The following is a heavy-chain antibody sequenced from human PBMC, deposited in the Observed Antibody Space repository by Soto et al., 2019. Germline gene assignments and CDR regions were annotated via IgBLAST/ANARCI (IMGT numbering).Heavy chain of an antibody. CDR2: IYYSGST. Sequence: LSLTCTVSGGAISSGDYYWSWIRQPPGKGLEWIGYIYYSGSTYYNPSLKSRVTISVDTSKNQFSLKLSSVTAADTAVYYCARADNTAMVSLDYWGHGTLVTVSS. CDR3: ARADNTAMVSLDY. V-gene: IGHV4-30-4*01. CDR1: GGAISSGDYY. D-gene: IGHD5-18*01. J-gene: IGHJ4*01.